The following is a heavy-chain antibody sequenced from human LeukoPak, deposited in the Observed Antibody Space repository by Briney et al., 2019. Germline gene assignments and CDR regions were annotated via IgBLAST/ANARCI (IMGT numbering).Heavy chain of an antibody. D-gene: IGHD3-3*01. Sequence: SETLSLTCTVSGGSISSYYWSWIRQPPGKGLEWSGYIYYSGSTNYNPSLKSRVTISVDTSKNQFSLKLSSVTAADTAVYYCAGSGVITIFGVVDKELFDYWGQGTLVTVSS. CDR2: IYYSGST. CDR1: GGSISSYY. CDR3: AGSGVITIFGVVDKELFDY. J-gene: IGHJ4*02. V-gene: IGHV4-59*01.